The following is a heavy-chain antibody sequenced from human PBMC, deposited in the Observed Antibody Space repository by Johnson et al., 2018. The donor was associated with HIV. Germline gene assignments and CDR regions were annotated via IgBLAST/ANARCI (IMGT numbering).Heavy chain of an antibody. CDR2: LSSDENNQ. CDR3: PSLAVAGTLISAFDI. V-gene: IGHV3-30-3*01. CDR1: GFSFSTYA. Sequence: QMLLVESGGGVVQPGRSLRLSCAASGFSFSTYAVHWVRMAPGKGLEWVAALSSDENNQYYADSVKGRFTVSRDASKSTLYLQMNSLRGDDTAVYYCPSLAVAGTLISAFDIWGQGTMVTVSS. J-gene: IGHJ3*02. D-gene: IGHD6-19*01.